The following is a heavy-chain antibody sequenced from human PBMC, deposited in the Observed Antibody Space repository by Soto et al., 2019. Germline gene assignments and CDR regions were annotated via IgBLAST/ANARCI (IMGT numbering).Heavy chain of an antibody. Sequence: QVQLVQSGAEVKKPGSSVKVSCKASGGTFSSYAISWVRQAPGQGLEWMGGIIPIFGTANYAQKFQGRVTLPADESTSTAYMELSSLRSEDTAVYYCARDRKGCSGGSCYGMDVWGQGTTVTVSS. V-gene: IGHV1-69*01. CDR2: IIPIFGTA. D-gene: IGHD2-15*01. CDR3: ARDRKGCSGGSCYGMDV. CDR1: GGTFSSYA. J-gene: IGHJ6*02.